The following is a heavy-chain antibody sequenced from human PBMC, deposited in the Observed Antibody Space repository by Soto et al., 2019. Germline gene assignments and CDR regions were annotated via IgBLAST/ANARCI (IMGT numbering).Heavy chain of an antibody. J-gene: IGHJ6*01. CDR3: ARDAWVEEVHFYCYGMAV. CDR2: ISAYDGNT. Sequence: ASVKVSCKASGYTFTSYGISWVRQAPLQVLEWMGCISAYDGNTKYAQKLQGRVTMTTDTSTSTAYMELMSLRSDGTAVYYCARDAWVEEVHFYCYGMAVWAQGTTVTVSS. CDR1: GYTFTSYG. V-gene: IGHV1-18*04. D-gene: IGHD7-27*01.